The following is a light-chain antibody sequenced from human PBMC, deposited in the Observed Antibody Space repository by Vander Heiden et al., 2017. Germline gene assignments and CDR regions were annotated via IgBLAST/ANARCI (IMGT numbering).Light chain of an antibody. CDR3: CSYAGSYTEV. CDR1: SSDVGGYNY. CDR2: DVS. Sequence: QSALTQPRSVSGSPGQSVTISCTGTSSDVGGYNYVSWYQQHPGKAPKLMIYDVSKRPSGVPDRFSGSKSGNTASLTISGLQAEDEAEYYCCSYAGSYTEVFGGGTKLTVL. V-gene: IGLV2-11*01. J-gene: IGLJ2*01.